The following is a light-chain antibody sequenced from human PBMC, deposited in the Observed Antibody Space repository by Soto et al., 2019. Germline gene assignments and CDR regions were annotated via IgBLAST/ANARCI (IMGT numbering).Light chain of an antibody. CDR1: QGIRSD. CDR2: AAS. J-gene: IGKJ4*01. CDR3: LQHNSYPLT. Sequence: DIQMTQSPSSLSASVGDRVTITCRASQGIRSDLGWYQQKPGQTPKRLIYAASSLQGGVPSRFSGSGSGTEFTLTISSLQPEDFATYYCLQHNSYPLTFGGGTKVEIK. V-gene: IGKV1-17*01.